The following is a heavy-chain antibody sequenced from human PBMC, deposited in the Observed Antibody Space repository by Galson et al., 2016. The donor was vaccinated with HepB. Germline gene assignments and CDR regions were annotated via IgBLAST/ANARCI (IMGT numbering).Heavy chain of an antibody. Sequence: SETLSLTCTASAGSISTYYWNWIRQPPGKGLEWIGHFHYSGTTIYNPSLKSRATISVDTSKSHFSLNAFSLNLSSVTAADTAVYYCARAIGGTRGALDIWGRGTLVTVSS. CDR1: AGSISTYY. V-gene: IGHV4-59*12. D-gene: IGHD3-10*01. J-gene: IGHJ3*02. CDR3: ARAIGGTRGALDI. CDR2: FHYSGTT.